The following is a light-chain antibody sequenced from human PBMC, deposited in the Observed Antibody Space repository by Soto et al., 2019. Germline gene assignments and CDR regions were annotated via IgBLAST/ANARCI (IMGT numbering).Light chain of an antibody. V-gene: IGKV4-1*01. J-gene: IGKJ4*01. CDR2: WAS. CDR3: QQYYSTPLT. Sequence: DIVMTQSPDSLAVPLGERATINCKSSQSVLYSSTNKNYLSWYQQKPGQTPKLLIYWASTRESGVPDRFSGSGSGTDFTLTISSLQAEDVAVYYCQQYYSTPLTFGGGTKVEIK. CDR1: QSVLYSSTNKNY.